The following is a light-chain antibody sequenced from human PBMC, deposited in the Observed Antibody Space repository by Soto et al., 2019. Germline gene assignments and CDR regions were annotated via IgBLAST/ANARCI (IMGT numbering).Light chain of an antibody. J-gene: IGKJ1*01. Sequence: DVVMTQSPLSLPVALGQPASISCRSSQSIVYRDGNAYLTWFQQRPGHSPRRLIYRVSNRDSGVPDRFSGSGSGTEFTLIISRVEAEDVGVYYCMQGTHWPPTFGRGTKVEIK. CDR1: QSIVYRDGNAY. CDR2: RVS. V-gene: IGKV2-30*01. CDR3: MQGTHWPPT.